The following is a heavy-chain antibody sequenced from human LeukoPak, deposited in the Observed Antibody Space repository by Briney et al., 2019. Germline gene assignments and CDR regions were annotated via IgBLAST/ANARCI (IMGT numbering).Heavy chain of an antibody. V-gene: IGHV3-13*04. CDR2: IGSVGDT. CDR3: ARGRIGTYAGSWLLDY. CDR1: GFTFSDND. D-gene: IGHD1-1*01. J-gene: IGHJ4*02. Sequence: PGGSLRLSCAASGFTFSDNDMLWVRQATGKGLEWVSRIGSVGDTYYAGSVKGRFSLSRDHAKSSLFLQMNSLRAGDTAVYYCARGRIGTYAGSWLLDYWGQGTLVTVSS.